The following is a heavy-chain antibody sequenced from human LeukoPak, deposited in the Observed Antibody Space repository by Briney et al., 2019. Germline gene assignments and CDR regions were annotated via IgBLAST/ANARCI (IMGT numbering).Heavy chain of an antibody. CDR1: GGSISSSSYY. J-gene: IGHJ4*02. CDR2: IYYSGST. Sequence: SETLSLTCTVSGGSISSSSYYWGWIRQPPGKGLEWIGSIYYSGSTYYNPSLKSRVTISVDTSKNQFSLKLSSVTAADTAVYYCSIAAAGVFDYWGQGTLVTVSS. V-gene: IGHV4-39*07. CDR3: SIAAAGVFDY. D-gene: IGHD6-13*01.